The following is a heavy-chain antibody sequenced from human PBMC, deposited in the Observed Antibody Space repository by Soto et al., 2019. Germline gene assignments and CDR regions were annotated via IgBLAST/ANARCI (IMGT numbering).Heavy chain of an antibody. D-gene: IGHD1-7*01. V-gene: IGHV1-18*01. Sequence: GPEVRKPGASVKVSCKASGYTFTSYAINWVRQVPGQGLEWMGWISAYNGNTNYGQKFQDRVTMTTDTSTSTTYMELRSLRSDDTAIYYCARDELSGWFDPWGQGTLVTVSS. J-gene: IGHJ5*02. CDR1: GYTFTSYA. CDR3: ARDELSGWFDP. CDR2: ISAYNGNT.